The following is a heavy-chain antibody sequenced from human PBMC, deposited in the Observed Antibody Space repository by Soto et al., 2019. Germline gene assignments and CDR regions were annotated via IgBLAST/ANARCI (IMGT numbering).Heavy chain of an antibody. J-gene: IGHJ3*01. CDR1: GDSISSGEYY. V-gene: IGHV4-30-4*01. D-gene: IGHD3-22*01. Sequence: QVHLQESGPGLVKPSQTLSLTCTVSGDSISSGEYYWAWIRQPPGKGLEWFGYVFYKGNTYYNPSLKSRLSIDVDTAKSQFSLRLSSVTAADTAVYYCARRYYFDSSGYADALDVWGQGTNVIVSS. CDR3: ARRYYFDSSGYADALDV. CDR2: VFYKGNT.